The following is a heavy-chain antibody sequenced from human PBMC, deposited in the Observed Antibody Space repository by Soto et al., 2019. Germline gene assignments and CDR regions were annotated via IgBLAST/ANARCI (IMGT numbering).Heavy chain of an antibody. CDR2: ISGTSVYI. CDR3: AREGALKPFSS. J-gene: IGHJ5*02. Sequence: PGVSLRLSCVASGFTFSNYNMNWVRQAPGKGLEWVSHISGTSVYIHYADSVKGRLTISRDNAKNSVYLQMDSLRVEDTAVYYCAREGALKPFSSWGQGALVTVSS. CDR1: GFTFSNYN. V-gene: IGHV3-21*01.